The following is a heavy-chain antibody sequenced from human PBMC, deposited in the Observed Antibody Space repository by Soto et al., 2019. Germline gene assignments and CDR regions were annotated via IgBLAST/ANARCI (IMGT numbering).Heavy chain of an antibody. Sequence: QVQLVQSGAEMKEPGSSVKVSCKTSGGTFSSSAISWLRQAPGQGLEWMGGIIPLFRTPDYAQKFQGRVTIAADESTSTAYMELSSLRSEHPAVYYCARENDRLQFGGNYLYVLDVWGQGTRITVSS. CDR3: ARENDRLQFGGNYLYVLDV. J-gene: IGHJ6*02. CDR2: IIPLFRTP. V-gene: IGHV1-69*12. CDR1: GGTFSSSA. D-gene: IGHD4-4*01.